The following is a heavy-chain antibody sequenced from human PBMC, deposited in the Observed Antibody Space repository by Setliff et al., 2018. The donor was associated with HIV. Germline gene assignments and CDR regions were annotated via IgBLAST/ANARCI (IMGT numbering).Heavy chain of an antibody. J-gene: IGHJ3*01. CDR3: ARGPHLASLTG. CDR1: GGTFRTSV. V-gene: IGHV1-8*02. D-gene: IGHD3-9*01. CDR2: ILPNSGNT. Sequence: GASVKVSCKTSGGTFRTSVISWVRQAPGQGLEWVGGILPNSGNTGYAQKFQGRVTMTRNTSISTAYMELSSLRSEDTAVYYCARGPHLASLTGWGQGTMVTVS.